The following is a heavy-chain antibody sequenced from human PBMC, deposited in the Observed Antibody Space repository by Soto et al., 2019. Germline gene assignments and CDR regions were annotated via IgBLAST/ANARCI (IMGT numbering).Heavy chain of an antibody. V-gene: IGHV3-66*01. CDR3: ASEWGCSGGDCNYYFDY. D-gene: IGHD2-15*01. J-gene: IGHJ4*01. CDR2: IYSGGFT. Sequence: EVQLVECGGGLVQPGGSLRLSCAASGFTVSTNYMSWVRQAPGKGLEWVSVIYSGGFTYYADSVKGRFTISRDNSKNTLYLQMNSLRAEDTAVYYCASEWGCSGGDCNYYFDYWGLAPLVTVSS. CDR1: GFTVSTNY.